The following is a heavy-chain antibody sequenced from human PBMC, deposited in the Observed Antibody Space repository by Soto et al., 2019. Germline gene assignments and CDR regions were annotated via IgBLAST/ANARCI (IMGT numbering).Heavy chain of an antibody. CDR1: GYTFSDFD. V-gene: IGHV1-8*01. CDR3: ARGNPFNYAGFDV. CDR2: MNAKSGDT. J-gene: IGHJ6*02. D-gene: IGHD3-16*01. Sequence: SVKVSCKASGYTFSDFDINWLRQASGQGPEWMGWMNAKSGDTFFAQRFQGKFNMTWDTSLSTAYMEVGSLTSDDTAMYYCARGNPFNYAGFDVWGQGTTVTVSS.